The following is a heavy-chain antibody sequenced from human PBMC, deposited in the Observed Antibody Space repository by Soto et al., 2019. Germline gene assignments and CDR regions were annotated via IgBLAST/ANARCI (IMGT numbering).Heavy chain of an antibody. V-gene: IGHV3-11*05. CDR1: GFIFSDYY. Sequence: QVQLVESGGGLVKPGGSLRLSCAASGFIFSDYYMTWFRQAPGKGLEWLSCISTTGSYTNYADSVKGRFTISRDNAENSLYLQMDSLTGEDTAVYYCARIVGARLNDYWGQGTLVTVS. J-gene: IGHJ4*02. D-gene: IGHD1-26*01. CDR2: ISTTGSYT. CDR3: ARIVGARLNDY.